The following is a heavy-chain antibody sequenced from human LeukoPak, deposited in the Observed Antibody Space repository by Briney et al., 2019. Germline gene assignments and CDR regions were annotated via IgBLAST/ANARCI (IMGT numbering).Heavy chain of an antibody. J-gene: IGHJ4*02. V-gene: IGHV3-30*02. CDR3: AKDFTGIAVAENN. D-gene: IGHD6-19*01. CDR2: IRYDGSNK. CDR1: GFTFSSYG. Sequence: GGSLRLSCAASGFTFSSYGMHWVRRAPGKGLEWVAFIRYDGSNKYYADSVKGRFTISRDNSKNTLYLQMNSLRAEDTAVYYCAKDFTGIAVAENNWVQGTLVTVSS.